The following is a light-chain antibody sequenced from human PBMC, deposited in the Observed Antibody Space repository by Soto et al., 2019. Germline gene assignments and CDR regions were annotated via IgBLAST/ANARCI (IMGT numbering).Light chain of an antibody. CDR1: QSVGSY. J-gene: IGKJ1*01. V-gene: IGKV3-11*01. Sequence: EIVFTQSPATLSLSPGERATLSCRASQSVGSYLAWYQQKPGQAPRILIYDASNRDTGIPARFSGSGSGTDFTLTISRLEPEDFAVYYCQQRSNWPWTFGQGTKVDIK. CDR2: DAS. CDR3: QQRSNWPWT.